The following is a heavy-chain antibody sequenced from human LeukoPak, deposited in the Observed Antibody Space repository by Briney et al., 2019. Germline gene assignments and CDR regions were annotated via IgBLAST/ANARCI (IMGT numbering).Heavy chain of an antibody. V-gene: IGHV3-30*02. CDR2: IEHDGSTE. J-gene: IGHJ4*02. D-gene: IGHD3-16*01. CDR1: GFTFRRYG. CDR3: VKDRGDRRNWGFEN. Sequence: GGSLRLSCATSGFTFRRYGMDWVRQAPGKGLEWLTFIEHDGSTEYYADSVKGRFTISRDNSKNTVFLQMDSLSNEDTARYYCVKDRGDRRNWGFENWGLGILVTVSS.